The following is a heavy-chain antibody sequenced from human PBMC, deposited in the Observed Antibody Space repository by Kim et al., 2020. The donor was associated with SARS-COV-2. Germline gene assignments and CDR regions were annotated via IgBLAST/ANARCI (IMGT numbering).Heavy chain of an antibody. J-gene: IGHJ4*02. CDR3: ARDWCDRGGGRVFDY. V-gene: IGHV3-7*01. CDR1: GFSFNNYW. Sequence: GGSLRLSCAASGFSFNNYWMSWVRQAPGKGLEWVANIKGDGSEKAYVDSVKGRSTISRDNAKNSLYLQMDSLRAEDTAVYYCARDWCDRGGGRVFDYWGQGALGTVAS. CDR2: IKGDGSEK. D-gene: IGHD2-15*01.